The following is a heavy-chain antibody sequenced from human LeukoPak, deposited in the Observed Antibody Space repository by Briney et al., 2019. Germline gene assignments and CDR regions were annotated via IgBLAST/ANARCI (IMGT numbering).Heavy chain of an antibody. Sequence: GGSLRLSCAASGFTFSSYWMSWVRQAPGKGLEWVANIKQDGSEKYYVDSVKGQFTISRDNAKNSLYLQMNSLRAEDTAVYYCARARRGYYFDYWGRGTLVTVSS. CDR3: ARARRGYYFDY. D-gene: IGHD3-16*01. CDR1: GFTFSSYW. V-gene: IGHV3-7*01. CDR2: IKQDGSEK. J-gene: IGHJ4*02.